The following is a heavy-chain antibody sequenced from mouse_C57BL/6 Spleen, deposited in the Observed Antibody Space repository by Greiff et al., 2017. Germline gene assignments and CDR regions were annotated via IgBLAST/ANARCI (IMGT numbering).Heavy chain of an antibody. CDR3: ARVDYYYGSIDY. J-gene: IGHJ2*01. CDR2: ISNGGGST. D-gene: IGHD1-1*01. CDR1: GFTFSDYY. Sequence: EVKVVESGGGLVQPGGSLKLSCAASGFTFSDYYMYWVRQTPEKRLEWVAYISNGGGSTYYPDTVKGRFTISRDNAKNTLYLQMSRLKSEDTAMYYCARVDYYYGSIDYWGQGTTLTVSS. V-gene: IGHV5-12*01.